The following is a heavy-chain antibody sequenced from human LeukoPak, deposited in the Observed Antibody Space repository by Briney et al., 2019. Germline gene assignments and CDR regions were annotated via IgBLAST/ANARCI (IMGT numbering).Heavy chain of an antibody. J-gene: IGHJ4*02. V-gene: IGHV3-73*01. CDR1: GFTFSGSD. CDR2: IRGKANSYAT. CDR3: TEPDFDY. Sequence: GSLKLSCAASGFTFSGSDMNWVRQASGKGLEWVGRIRGKANSYATAYAASVKGRFTISRDDSKNTAYLQMNSLKTEDTAVYYCTEPDFDYWGQGTLVTVSS.